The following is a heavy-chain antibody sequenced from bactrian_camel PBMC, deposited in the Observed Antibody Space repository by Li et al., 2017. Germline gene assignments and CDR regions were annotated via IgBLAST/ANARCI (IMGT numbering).Heavy chain of an antibody. J-gene: IGHJ4*01. Sequence: QVQLVESGGGSVQAGESLRLSCEAAGKTISTYCMAWFRQAPGKPREGVAAIDSDGTTQFDESVQGRFTISRDNAKNTLYLQMNSLKPDDTAMYYCAATPIYYSPDLCPTTSSRYDWRGQGTQVTVS. V-gene: IGHV3S53*01. CDR3: AATPIYYSPDLCPTTSSRYDW. D-gene: IGHD2*01. CDR1: GKTISTYC. CDR2: IDSDGTT.